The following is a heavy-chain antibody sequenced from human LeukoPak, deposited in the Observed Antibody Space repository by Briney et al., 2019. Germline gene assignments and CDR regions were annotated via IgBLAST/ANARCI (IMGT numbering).Heavy chain of an antibody. V-gene: IGHV3-30*18. D-gene: IGHD5-12*01. Sequence: GRSLRLSCAASGFTFSSYGMHWVRQAPGKGLEWVAVISYDGSNKYYADSVKGRFTISRDNSKNTLYLQMNSLRAEDTAVYYCAKDRCGAAWLRLRYYYYGMDAWGQGTTVTVSS. J-gene: IGHJ6*02. CDR3: AKDRCGAAWLRLRYYYYGMDA. CDR1: GFTFSSYG. CDR2: ISYDGSNK.